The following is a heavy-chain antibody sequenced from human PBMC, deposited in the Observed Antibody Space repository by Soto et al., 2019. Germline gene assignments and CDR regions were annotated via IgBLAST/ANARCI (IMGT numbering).Heavy chain of an antibody. CDR1: GGSISSGGYY. CDR2: IYYSGST. Sequence: QVQLQESGPGLVKPSQTLSLTCTVSGGSISSGGYYWSWSRQHPGKGLEWIGYIYYSGSTYYNPSLKSRVTISVDTSKNQFSLKLSSVTAADTAVYYCARSTLSDYGDGYFDLWGRGTLVTVSS. J-gene: IGHJ2*01. V-gene: IGHV4-31*03. D-gene: IGHD4-17*01. CDR3: ARSTLSDYGDGYFDL.